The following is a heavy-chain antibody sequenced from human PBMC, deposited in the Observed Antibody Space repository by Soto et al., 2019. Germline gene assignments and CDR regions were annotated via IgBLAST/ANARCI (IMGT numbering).Heavy chain of an antibody. D-gene: IGHD1-20*01. CDR1: GGSMTNYY. CDR3: ARGGVNWNYDY. J-gene: IGHJ4*02. CDR2: IYSSGST. Sequence: QVQLQESGPGLVKPSETLSLTCTVSGGSMTNYYWTWTRQPPRKGLEWIGYIYSSGSTNYNPSLKSRVTISVDTSKNQFSLKLSSVIAADTAVYYCARGGVNWNYDYWGQGTLVTVSS. V-gene: IGHV4-59*01.